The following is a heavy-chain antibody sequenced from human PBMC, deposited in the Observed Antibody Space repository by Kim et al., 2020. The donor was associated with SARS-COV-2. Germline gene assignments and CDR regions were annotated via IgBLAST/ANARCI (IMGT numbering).Heavy chain of an antibody. D-gene: IGHD3-10*01. Sequence: GGSLRLSCAASGFTFSSYGMHWVRQAPGKGLEWVAVIWYDGSNKYYADSVKGRFTISRDNSKNTLYLQMNSLRAEDTAVYYCAKDGTSSPFGGGGSGNKNYYYGMDVWGQGTTVTVSS. CDR2: IWYDGSNK. V-gene: IGHV3-33*06. CDR3: AKDGTSSPFGGGGSGNKNYYYGMDV. J-gene: IGHJ6*02. CDR1: GFTFSSYG.